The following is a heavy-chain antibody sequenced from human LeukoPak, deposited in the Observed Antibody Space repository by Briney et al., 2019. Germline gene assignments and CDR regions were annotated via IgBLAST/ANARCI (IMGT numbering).Heavy chain of an antibody. CDR2: MNTKSGST. Sequence: ASVKVSCKASGGTFSSYAISWVRQAPGQGLEWMGWMNTKSGSTVYAQKFQGRANMTRNTSISTAYMDLSSLRSEDTAVYYCARVYGGLEFDPWGQGTLVTVSS. J-gene: IGHJ5*02. CDR3: ARVYGGLEFDP. V-gene: IGHV1-8*02. CDR1: GGTFSSYA. D-gene: IGHD6-25*01.